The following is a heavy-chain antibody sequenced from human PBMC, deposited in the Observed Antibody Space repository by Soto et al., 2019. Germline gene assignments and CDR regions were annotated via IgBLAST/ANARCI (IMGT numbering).Heavy chain of an antibody. CDR3: AREGYNFGYYFDY. CDR2: VNSDGTTT. D-gene: IGHD5-18*01. CDR1: AFTFSSYW. V-gene: IGHV3-74*01. J-gene: IGHJ4*02. Sequence: EVQLVEAGGGLVQPGGSLRLSCAASAFTFSSYWMHWVRQAPGKGLVWVSRVNSDGTTTSYADSVKGRFTISRDNAKNTLYLQMNSLRAEDTAVYYCAREGYNFGYYFDYWGRGTLVTVSS.